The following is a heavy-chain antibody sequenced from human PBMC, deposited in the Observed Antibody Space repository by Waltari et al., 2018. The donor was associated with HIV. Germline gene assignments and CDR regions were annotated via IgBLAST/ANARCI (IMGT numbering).Heavy chain of an antibody. CDR2: IYPSDSDT. J-gene: IGHJ6*02. Sequence: EVQLVQSGAEVKKPGESLKISCKGSGSSFTNSWIAWVRQMPGKGLEWMGIIYPSDSDTTYSPSFQGQVTISADKSISTAYLQWSSLKASDTAMYFCARRGDYFDSSGYYYGVGMDVWGQGTTVTVSS. CDR1: GSSFTNSW. V-gene: IGHV5-51*01. D-gene: IGHD3-22*01. CDR3: ARRGDYFDSSGYYYGVGMDV.